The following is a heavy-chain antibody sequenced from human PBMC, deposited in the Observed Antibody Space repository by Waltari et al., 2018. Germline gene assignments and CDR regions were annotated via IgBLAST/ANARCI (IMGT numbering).Heavy chain of an antibody. J-gene: IGHJ4*02. CDR1: GFTFSNSW. CDR3: SWTLDY. CDR2: IKGDGSEK. Sequence: EVQLVESGGDLVQPGGSLRLSCAASGFTFSNSWMDWVRQAPGKGVEWVDNIKGDGSEKCYVDAVKGRFTISRDNDKNSLSLELNSLRVEDTAVYYCSWTLDYWGQGTLVTVSS. V-gene: IGHV3-7*01.